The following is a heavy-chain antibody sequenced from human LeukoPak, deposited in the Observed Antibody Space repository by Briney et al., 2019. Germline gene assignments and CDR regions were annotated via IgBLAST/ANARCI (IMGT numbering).Heavy chain of an antibody. CDR3: AKVMVRGALLFDY. Sequence: PGGSLRLSCAASGFTFSYYGIHWVRQAPGKGLEWVAFIRYDGNDKYYADSVKGRFTISRDNSKNTLYLQMNSLRAEDTAVYYCAKVMVRGALLFDYWGQGTLVTVSS. D-gene: IGHD3-10*01. V-gene: IGHV3-30*02. J-gene: IGHJ4*02. CDR1: GFTFSYYG. CDR2: IRYDGNDK.